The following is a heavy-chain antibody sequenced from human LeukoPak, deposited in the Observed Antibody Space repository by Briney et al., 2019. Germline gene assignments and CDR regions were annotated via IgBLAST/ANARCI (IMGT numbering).Heavy chain of an antibody. Sequence: GGSLRLSCAASGFTFSSYDMHWVRQATGKGLEWVSVIGSTGDTYYPDSVKGRFTISRENAKNSLYLQMNSLRAGDTAVYYCARALMFRGVTTMYYFDYWGQGTLVTVSS. CDR1: GFTFSSYD. V-gene: IGHV3-13*04. D-gene: IGHD3-10*01. CDR3: ARALMFRGVTTMYYFDY. CDR2: IGSTGDT. J-gene: IGHJ4*02.